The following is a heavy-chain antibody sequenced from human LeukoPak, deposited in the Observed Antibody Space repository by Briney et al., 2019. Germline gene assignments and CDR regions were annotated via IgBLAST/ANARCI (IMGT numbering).Heavy chain of an antibody. CDR3: ARDSYYYDSSGYYTDY. CDR2: IYTSGST. V-gene: IGHV4-4*07. CDR1: GGSISSYY. J-gene: IGHJ4*02. D-gene: IGHD3-22*01. Sequence: SETLSLTCTVSGGSISSYYWDWIRQPAGKGLEWIGRIYTSGSTNYNPSLKSRVTMSVDTSKNQFSLKLSSVTAADTAVYYCARDSYYYDSSGYYTDYWGQGTLVTVSS.